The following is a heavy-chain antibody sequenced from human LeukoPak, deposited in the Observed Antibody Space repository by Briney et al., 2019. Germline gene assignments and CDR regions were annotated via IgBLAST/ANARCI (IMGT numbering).Heavy chain of an antibody. D-gene: IGHD1-20*01. Sequence: GASVKVSCKTSGYTFTDYYIHWVRQAPGQGLEWMGWINPNSGGTNYAQKFQGRVTMTRDTSISTAYMELSRLRSDDTAVYYCARDHLLRESNWNPASPYEGVRPFDYWGQGTLVTVSS. J-gene: IGHJ4*02. CDR2: INPNSGGT. V-gene: IGHV1-2*02. CDR3: ARDHLLRESNWNPASPYEGVRPFDY. CDR1: GYTFTDYY.